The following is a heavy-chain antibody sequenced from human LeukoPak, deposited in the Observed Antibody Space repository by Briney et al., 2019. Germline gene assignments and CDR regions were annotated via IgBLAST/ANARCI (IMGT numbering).Heavy chain of an antibody. V-gene: IGHV3-43D*03. D-gene: IGHD7-27*01. CDR3: VRSRAASLGYFDK. J-gene: IGHJ4*02. Sequence: GGSLRLSCAVSGFTFDDYALHWVRQVPGKGLEWVSFSSWIGGSTDYLDSVKGRFTISRDNSRNSLYLQMNSLRPEDSALYYCVRSRAASLGYFDKWGQGTLVTVSS. CDR2: SSWIGGST. CDR1: GFTFDDYA.